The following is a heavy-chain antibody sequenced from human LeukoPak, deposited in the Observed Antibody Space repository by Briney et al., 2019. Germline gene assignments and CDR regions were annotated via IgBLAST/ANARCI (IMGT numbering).Heavy chain of an antibody. Sequence: SETLSLTCAVSGGSISSNDWWTWVRQPPGKGLEWIGETYHSGSTNYNPSLKSRITISVDKSKNQFSLKLSSVTAADTAVYYCARGSVTFDPWGQGTLVTVSS. D-gene: IGHD4-17*01. V-gene: IGHV4-4*02. CDR3: ARGSVTFDP. J-gene: IGHJ5*02. CDR1: GGSISSNDW. CDR2: TYHSGST.